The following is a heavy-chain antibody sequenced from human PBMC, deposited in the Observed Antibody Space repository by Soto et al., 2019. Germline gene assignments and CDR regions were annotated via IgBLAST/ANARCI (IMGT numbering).Heavy chain of an antibody. D-gene: IGHD2-2*01. CDR1: GFTFSSYG. CDR2: IWYDGSNK. V-gene: IGHV3-33*08. CDR3: ARDRSRYCSSTSCYSSGMDV. Sequence: GGSLRLSCAASGFTFSSYGMHWVRQAPGKGLEWVAVIWYDGSNKYYADSVKGRFTISRDNSKNTLYLQMNSLRAEDTAVYYCARDRSRYCSSTSCYSSGMDVWGQGTTVTVSS. J-gene: IGHJ6*02.